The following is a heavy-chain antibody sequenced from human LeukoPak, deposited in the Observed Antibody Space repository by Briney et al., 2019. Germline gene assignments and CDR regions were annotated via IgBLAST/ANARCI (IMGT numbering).Heavy chain of an antibody. D-gene: IGHD2-15*01. J-gene: IGHJ6*02. CDR1: GFTFSSYG. CDR2: IWYDGSNK. CDR3: ARDYFVGSPRYYYGMDV. V-gene: IGHV3-33*01. Sequence: GGSLRLSCAASGFTFSSYGMHWVRQAPGKGLEWVAVIWYDGSNKYYADSVKGRFTISRDNSKNTLYLQRNSLRAEDTAVYYCARDYFVGSPRYYYGMDVWGQGTTVTVSS.